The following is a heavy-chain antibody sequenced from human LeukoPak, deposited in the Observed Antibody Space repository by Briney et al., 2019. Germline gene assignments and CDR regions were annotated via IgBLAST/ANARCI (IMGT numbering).Heavy chain of an antibody. CDR1: GFTVSNNY. D-gene: IGHD2/OR15-2a*01. V-gene: IGHV3-66*04. J-gene: IGHJ4*02. CDR2: IYSGGST. CDR3: ARPRNSPCDY. Sequence: GGSLRLSCAASGFTVSNNYMSWVRQAPGKGLEWVSVIYSGGSTYYADSVKGRFTISRDNSKNTLYLQTNSLRAEDTAVYYCARPRNSPCDYWGQGTLVTVSS.